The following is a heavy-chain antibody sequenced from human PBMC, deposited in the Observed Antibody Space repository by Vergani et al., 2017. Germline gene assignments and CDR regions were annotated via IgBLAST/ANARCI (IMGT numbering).Heavy chain of an antibody. CDR3: ARWGNEKRLDS. CDR1: GFTFSSHG. J-gene: IGHJ5*01. CDR2: IWYDGSNK. D-gene: IGHD1-1*01. V-gene: IGHV3-33*01. Sequence: QVQLVESEGGVVQPGRSLTLSCVASGFTFSSHGIHWVRQAPGKGLEWVAVIWYDGSNKYYGDSVKGRFTISRDNSKNTLYLQMNSLRVEDTAVCYCARWGNEKRLDSWGQGTLVTVSS.